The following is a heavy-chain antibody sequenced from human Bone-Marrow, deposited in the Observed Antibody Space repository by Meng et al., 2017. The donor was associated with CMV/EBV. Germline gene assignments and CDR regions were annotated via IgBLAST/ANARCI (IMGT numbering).Heavy chain of an antibody. J-gene: IGHJ2*01. CDR1: GYTFTSYD. V-gene: IGHV1-8*01. Sequence: ASVKVSCKASGYTFTSYDINWVRQATGQGLEWMGWMNPNSGNTGYAQKFQGRVTMTRNTSRSTAYMELSGLRSDDTAVYYCARGIVVVPPGKVGSRRNWYLDLWGRGTLVTVSS. CDR2: MNPNSGNT. CDR3: ARGIVVVPPGKVGSRRNWYLDL. D-gene: IGHD2-2*01.